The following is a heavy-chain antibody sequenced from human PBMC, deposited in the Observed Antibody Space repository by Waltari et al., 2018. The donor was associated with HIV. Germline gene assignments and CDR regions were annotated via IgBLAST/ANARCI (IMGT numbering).Heavy chain of an antibody. V-gene: IGHV3-23*01. CDR2: ISGSGGST. J-gene: IGHJ4*02. Sequence: EVQLLESGGDLVQPGGSLRLSCAASGFTFSSYALSWVRQAPGKGLEWVSAISGSGGSTYYADSVKGRFTISRDNSKNTLYLQMNSLRAEDTAVYYCAKDKVVVPAAFLGYWGQGTLVTVSS. CDR1: GFTFSSYA. D-gene: IGHD2-2*01. CDR3: AKDKVVVPAAFLGY.